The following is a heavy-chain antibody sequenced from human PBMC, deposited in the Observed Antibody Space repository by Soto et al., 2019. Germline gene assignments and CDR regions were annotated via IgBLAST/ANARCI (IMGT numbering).Heavy chain of an antibody. Sequence: QVQLQESGPGLVKPSQTLSLTCTVSGGSISSGGYYWSWIRQHPGKGLEWIGYIYYSGSTYYNPTLKRRVTISVDTSKNQFPLKLRSVTAADTAVYYCARGTVTTLSGAFDIWGQGTMVTVSS. D-gene: IGHD4-17*01. V-gene: IGHV4-31*03. CDR1: GGSISSGGYY. J-gene: IGHJ3*02. CDR3: ARGTVTTLSGAFDI. CDR2: IYYSGST.